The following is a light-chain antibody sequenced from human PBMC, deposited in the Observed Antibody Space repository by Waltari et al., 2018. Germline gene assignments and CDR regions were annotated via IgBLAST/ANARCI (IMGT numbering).Light chain of an antibody. CDR1: QSVGTS. Sequence: EVVLTQSPGTLSLSPGERATLACRTSQSVGTSLAWYQQKPGQAPRLLIYGASRRATGIPDRFSGSGSGTDFSLTISRLEPEDCAVYYCQHYVRLPATFGQGTKVEI. V-gene: IGKV3-20*01. CDR3: QHYVRLPAT. J-gene: IGKJ1*01. CDR2: GAS.